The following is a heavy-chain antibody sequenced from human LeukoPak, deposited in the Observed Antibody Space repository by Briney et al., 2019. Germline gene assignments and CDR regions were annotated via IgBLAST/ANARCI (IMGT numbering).Heavy chain of an antibody. Sequence: GGSLRLSCAASGFTFSSYWMSWVRQAPGKGLEWVANIKQDGSEKYYVDSVKGRFTISRDNAKNSLYLQMNSLRAEDTAVYYCAREGAPYPGWFDPWGQGTLVTVSS. CDR2: IKQDGSEK. CDR3: AREGAPYPGWFDP. CDR1: GFTFSSYW. V-gene: IGHV3-7*01. J-gene: IGHJ5*02.